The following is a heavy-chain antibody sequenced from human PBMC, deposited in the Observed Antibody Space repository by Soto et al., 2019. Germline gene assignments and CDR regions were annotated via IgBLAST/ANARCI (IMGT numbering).Heavy chain of an antibody. CDR2: RGSGGST. J-gene: IGHJ6*03. D-gene: IGHD3-10*01. Sequence: EVQLVESGGGVVQPGGSLTLSCAASGFIFSNYAMTWVRQAPGKGLEWVSSRGSGGSTYQADSVKGRFIISRDNSKNMLYLQMDSLRAEDTAVYYCAKFRGPTYDFYYMDAWGKGTTVIVS. CDR1: GFIFSNYA. CDR3: AKFRGPTYDFYYMDA. V-gene: IGHV3-23*04.